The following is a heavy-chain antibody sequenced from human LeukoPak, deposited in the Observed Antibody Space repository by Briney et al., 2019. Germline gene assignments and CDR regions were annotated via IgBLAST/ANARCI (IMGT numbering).Heavy chain of an antibody. CDR3: ARGAGGSSSGFFDY. D-gene: IGHD4-23*01. CDR2: INHSGST. J-gene: IGHJ4*02. V-gene: IGHV4-34*01. CDR1: GGSFSGYY. Sequence: SETLSLTCAVYGGSFSGYYWSWIRQPPGKGLEWIGEINHSGSTNYNPSLKSRVTISVDMSKNQFSLKLSSVTAADTAVYYCARGAGGSSSGFFDYWGQGTLVTVSS.